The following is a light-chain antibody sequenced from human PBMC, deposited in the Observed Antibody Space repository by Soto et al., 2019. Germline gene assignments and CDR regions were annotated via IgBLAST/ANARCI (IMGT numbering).Light chain of an antibody. J-gene: IGKJ1*01. V-gene: IGKV1-39*01. CDR1: QSISSY. CDR2: GAV. Sequence: DIQMTQSPSSLSASVGDRVTVTCRASQSISSYLNWYQQKPGKAPKLLIYGAVNLQSGVPSRFSGSGSGTDFTLTISSLQPEDFATYYCQQSYSTPPWTFGQGTKVDIK. CDR3: QQSYSTPPWT.